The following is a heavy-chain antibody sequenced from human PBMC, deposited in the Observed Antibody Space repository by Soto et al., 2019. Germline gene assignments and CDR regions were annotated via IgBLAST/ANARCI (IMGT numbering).Heavy chain of an antibody. CDR3: ARDRITMVRGVYYGMDV. CDR1: GFTFSSYG. D-gene: IGHD3-10*01. CDR2: IWYDGSNK. Sequence: ESGGGVVQPGRSLRLSCAASGFTFSSYGMHWVRQAPGKGLEWVAVIWYDGSNKYYADSVKGRFTISRDNSKNTLYLQMNSLRAEDTAVYYCARDRITMVRGVYYGMDVWGQGTTVTVSS. J-gene: IGHJ6*02. V-gene: IGHV3-33*01.